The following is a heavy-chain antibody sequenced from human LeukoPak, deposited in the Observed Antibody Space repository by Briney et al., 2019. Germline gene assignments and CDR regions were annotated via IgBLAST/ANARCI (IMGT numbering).Heavy chain of an antibody. CDR3: ARVRARQQLTGGLDY. CDR2: ISSSSSYI. Sequence: GGSLRLSCAASGFTFSSYSMNWVRQAPGKGLEWVSSISSSSSYIYYADSVKGRFTISRDNAKNSLYLQMNSLRAEDTAVYYCARVRARQQLTGGLDYWGQGTLVTVSS. D-gene: IGHD6-13*01. CDR1: GFTFSSYS. V-gene: IGHV3-21*01. J-gene: IGHJ4*02.